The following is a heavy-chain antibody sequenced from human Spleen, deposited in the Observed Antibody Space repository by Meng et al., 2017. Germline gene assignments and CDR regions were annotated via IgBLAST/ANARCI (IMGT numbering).Heavy chain of an antibody. Sequence: ASVKVSCKASGYTFNSHGISWVRQAPGQGLEWMGWMSTYNGNTNYAQKFQDRVTMTTDTPTSTAYMELRSLRSDDTAVYYCVRLGIGGSGYYHYWGQGTLVTVSS. CDR3: VRLGIGGSGYYHY. CDR2: MSTYNGNT. D-gene: IGHD3-22*01. CDR1: GYTFNSHG. V-gene: IGHV1-18*01. J-gene: IGHJ4*02.